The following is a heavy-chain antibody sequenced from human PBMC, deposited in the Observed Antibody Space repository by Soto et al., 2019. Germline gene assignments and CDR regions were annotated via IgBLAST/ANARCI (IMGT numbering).Heavy chain of an antibody. CDR1: GFTFSSYA. CDR3: ARSSPYCDYNKGMDV. Sequence: QVQLVESGGGVVQPGRSLRLSCAASGFTFSSYAMHWVRQAPGKGLEWVAVISYDGSNKYYADSVKGRFTISRDNSKNTLYLQMNSLRAEDTAVYYCARSSPYCDYNKGMDVWGQGTTVTVSS. J-gene: IGHJ6*02. V-gene: IGHV3-30-3*01. D-gene: IGHD1-26*01. CDR2: ISYDGSNK.